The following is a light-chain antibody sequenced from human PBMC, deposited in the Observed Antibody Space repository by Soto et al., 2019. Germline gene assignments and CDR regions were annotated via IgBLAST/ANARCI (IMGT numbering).Light chain of an antibody. J-gene: IGKJ3*01. CDR3: QQYGSSPPLT. V-gene: IGKV3-20*01. Sequence: EIVLTQSPGTLSLSPGERATLSCRASQSVGSDYLAWYRQRPGQAPSLLIYRASNRAAGVPDRFSGSGSGTDFTLTSTSLEPEDFAMYYCQQYGSSPPLTFGPGTKVDIQ. CDR2: RAS. CDR1: QSVGSDY.